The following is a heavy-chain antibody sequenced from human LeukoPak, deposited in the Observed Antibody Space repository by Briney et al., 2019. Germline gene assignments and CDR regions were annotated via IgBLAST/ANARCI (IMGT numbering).Heavy chain of an antibody. J-gene: IGHJ6*03. D-gene: IGHD3-16*01. V-gene: IGHV4-59*08. CDR1: VGSIRGYY. Sequence: PSETLSLTCTVSVGSIRGYYWSWVRQPPGKGLEWIAYIYYSGSTNYNPSLKSRVTISLDTSKNQFSLKLSSVTAADTAVYYCAVGATRYYMDVWGKGATVTVSS. CDR3: AVGATRYYMDV. CDR2: IYYSGST.